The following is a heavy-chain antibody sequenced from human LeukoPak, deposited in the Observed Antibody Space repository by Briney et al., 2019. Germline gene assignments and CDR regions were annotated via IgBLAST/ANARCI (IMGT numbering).Heavy chain of an antibody. CDR1: GFTFSSYW. CDR2: IKQDGSEK. Sequence: GGSLRLSCAASGFTFSSYWMSWVRQAPGKGLEWVANIKQDGSEKYYVDSVKGRFTISRDNAKNSLYLQMNSLRAEDTAVYYCARVGGHCSGGSCYSYYYYYGMDVWGQGTTVTVSS. V-gene: IGHV3-7*01. CDR3: ARVGGHCSGGSCYSYYYYYGMDV. J-gene: IGHJ6*02. D-gene: IGHD2-15*01.